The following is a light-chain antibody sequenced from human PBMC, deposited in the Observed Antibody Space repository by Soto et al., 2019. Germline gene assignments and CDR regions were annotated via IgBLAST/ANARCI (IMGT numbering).Light chain of an antibody. V-gene: IGKV1-39*01. CDR3: EQSYDILS. J-gene: IGKJ4*01. CDR2: AAT. Sequence: IQMTQSPSSLSASVGDRVTITCRASQSIISYLSWYQQKPGKAPKLLIYAATTLQSGVTSRFSGSGSGTYFTLTISSLQPEDSAIYYCEQSYDILSFCGGTKVDIK. CDR1: QSIISY.